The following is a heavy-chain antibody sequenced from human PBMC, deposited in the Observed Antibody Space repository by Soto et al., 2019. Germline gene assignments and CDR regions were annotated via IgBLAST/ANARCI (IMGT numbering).Heavy chain of an antibody. CDR3: AKDTRGVPAMIFDY. J-gene: IGHJ4*02. D-gene: IGHD2-2*01. Sequence: GGSLRLSCAASGFTFSTYGMHWVRQAPGKGLEWVALIWSDGTSKYYADSVKGRFTISRDNSKKTLYLQMNSLRAEDTAVYYCAKDTRGVPAMIFDYWGQGTLVTVSS. V-gene: IGHV3-33*06. CDR2: IWSDGTSK. CDR1: GFTFSTYG.